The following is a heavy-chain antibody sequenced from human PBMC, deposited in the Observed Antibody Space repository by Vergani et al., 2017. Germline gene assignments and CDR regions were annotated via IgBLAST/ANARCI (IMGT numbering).Heavy chain of an antibody. V-gene: IGHV4-34*01. D-gene: IGHD5-12*01. J-gene: IGHJ3*02. CDR1: GGSFSGYY. CDR3: ARTWLDAFDI. Sequence: QVQLQQWGAGLLKPSETLSLTCAVYGGSFSGYYWSWIRQPPGKGLEWIGEINHSGSTNYNPSLKSRVTISVDTSKNQFSLKLSSVTAADTAVYYCARTWLDAFDIWGQGTMVTVSS. CDR2: INHSGST.